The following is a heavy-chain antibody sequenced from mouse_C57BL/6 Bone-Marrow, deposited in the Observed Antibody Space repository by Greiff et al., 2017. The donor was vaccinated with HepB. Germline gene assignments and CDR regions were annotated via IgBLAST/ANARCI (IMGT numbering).Heavy chain of an antibody. Sequence: EVQVVESEGGLVQPGSSMKLSCTASGFTFSDYYMAWVRQVPEKGLEWVANINYDGSSTYYLDSLKSRFIIPRDNAKNILYLQMSSLKSEDTATYYCARDRIYYYGSSYEDYAMDYWGQGTSVTVSS. V-gene: IGHV5-16*01. D-gene: IGHD1-1*01. CDR1: GFTFSDYY. CDR3: ARDRIYYYGSSYEDYAMDY. J-gene: IGHJ4*01. CDR2: INYDGSST.